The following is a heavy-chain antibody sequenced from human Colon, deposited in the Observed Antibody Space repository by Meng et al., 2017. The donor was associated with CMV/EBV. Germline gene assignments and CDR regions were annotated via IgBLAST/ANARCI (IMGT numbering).Heavy chain of an antibody. Sequence: GGSLRLSCAASGFTFSNYWMHWVRQVPGKGLVWVARINSDGSILTYADSVRGRFTVSRDNTKNTLYLQMTNLRGEDTALYYCARPTSPSYSDFVLVWGQGTLVTVSS. CDR3: ARPTSPSYSDFVLV. CDR1: GFTFSNYW. J-gene: IGHJ4*02. CDR2: INSDGSIL. V-gene: IGHV3-74*03. D-gene: IGHD5-18*01.